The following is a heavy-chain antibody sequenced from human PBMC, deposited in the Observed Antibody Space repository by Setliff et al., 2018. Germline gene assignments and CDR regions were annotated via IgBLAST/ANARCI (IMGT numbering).Heavy chain of an antibody. Sequence: SETLSLTCAVSGYSISSAYYWGWIRQPPGKGLEWIGSIHSGTTYYNPSLKSRVTISVDTSKNQFSLKLSSVTAADTAVYYCAGGRRYDYGWDFDYWGQGTLVTVSS. CDR2: IHSGTT. CDR3: AGGRRYDYGWDFDY. V-gene: IGHV4-38-2*01. J-gene: IGHJ4*02. CDR1: GYSISSAYY. D-gene: IGHD4-17*01.